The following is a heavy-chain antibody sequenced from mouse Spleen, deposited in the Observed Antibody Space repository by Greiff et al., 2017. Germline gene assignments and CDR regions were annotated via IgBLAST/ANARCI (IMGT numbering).Heavy chain of an antibody. J-gene: IGHJ2*01. V-gene: IGHV14-3*02. CDR3: ARRRYYGSSYDY. D-gene: IGHD1-1*01. Sequence: VQLQQSGAELVKPGASVKLSCTASGFNIKDTYMHWVKQRPEQGLEWIGRIDPANGNTKYDPKFQGKATITADTSSNTAYLQLSSLTSEDSAVYYCARRRYYGSSYDYWGQGTTLTVSS. CDR1: GFNIKDTY. CDR2: IDPANGNT.